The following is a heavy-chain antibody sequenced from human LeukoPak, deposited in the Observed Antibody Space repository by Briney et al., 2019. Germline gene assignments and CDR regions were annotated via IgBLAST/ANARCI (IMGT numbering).Heavy chain of an antibody. CDR3: AKSGYGGSYWGSYYFDY. Sequence: GGSLRLSCAASGFTFSSYAMSWVRQAPGKGLEWVSAISSSGGSTYYADSVKGRFTISRDNSKNTLYLQMNSLRAEDTAVYYCAKSGYGGSYWGSYYFDYWGQGTLVTVSS. D-gene: IGHD1-26*01. J-gene: IGHJ4*02. CDR2: ISSSGGST. CDR1: GFTFSSYA. V-gene: IGHV3-23*01.